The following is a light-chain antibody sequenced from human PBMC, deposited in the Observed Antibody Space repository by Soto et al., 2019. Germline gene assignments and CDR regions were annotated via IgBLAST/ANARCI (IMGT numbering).Light chain of an antibody. CDR1: QSVSSN. Sequence: EIVRTHSPATLSLSPGERATLSCRASQSVSSNLAWYQQKPGQAPRLLIYGASTRATGIPARFSGSGSGTEFTLTISSLQSEDFAVYFCQQRSDWRTFGQGTKVDIK. CDR3: QQRSDWRT. CDR2: GAS. V-gene: IGKV3-15*01. J-gene: IGKJ1*01.